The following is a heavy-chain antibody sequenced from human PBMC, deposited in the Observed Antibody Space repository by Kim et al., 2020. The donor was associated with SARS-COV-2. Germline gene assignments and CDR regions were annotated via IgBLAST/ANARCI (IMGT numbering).Heavy chain of an antibody. Sequence: GGSLRLSCAASGFTFSSYGMNWVRQAPGKGLEWVANIREDGSDKYYVDSVKGRFTISRDNAKNLLYLQMNSLRVEDMAMYYCARDNVVGRAPLFYYCG. CDR3: ARDNVVGRAPLFYY. CDR2: IREDGSDK. V-gene: IGHV3-7*01. J-gene: IGHJ4*01. D-gene: IGHD3-16*01. CDR1: GFTFSSYG.